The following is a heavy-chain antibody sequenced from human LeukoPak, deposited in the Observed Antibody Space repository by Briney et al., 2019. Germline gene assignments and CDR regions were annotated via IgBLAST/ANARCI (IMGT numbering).Heavy chain of an antibody. CDR3: TTVGRWLPLRF. Sequence: SGGSLRLSCAASGFTFSNAWMSWGRQTPGKGLGWVGHIKRKTDGGTIDYAAPVTGRFTISRHDSKNTLYLQMNILKTEATPVYYCTTVGRWLPLRFWAQGTLVTVSS. V-gene: IGHV3-15*01. CDR2: IKRKTDGGTI. J-gene: IGHJ4*02. CDR1: GFTFSNAW. D-gene: IGHD5-24*01.